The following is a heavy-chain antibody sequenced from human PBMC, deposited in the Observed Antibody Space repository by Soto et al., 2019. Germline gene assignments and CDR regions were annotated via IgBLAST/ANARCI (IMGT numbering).Heavy chain of an antibody. Sequence: QFQLVQSGAEVKKPGASVKVSCKASGYTFTYYGISWVRQAPGQGLEWMGWISAYNGNTNYAHKLQGRVTMTXXTXPXXAYMELRSLRSDDTAVYYCARDRMFTEASPDCMDVWGQGTTVTVSS. V-gene: IGHV1-18*01. CDR3: ARDRMFTEASPDCMDV. CDR2: ISAYNGNT. D-gene: IGHD2-15*01. J-gene: IGHJ6*02. CDR1: GYTFTYYG.